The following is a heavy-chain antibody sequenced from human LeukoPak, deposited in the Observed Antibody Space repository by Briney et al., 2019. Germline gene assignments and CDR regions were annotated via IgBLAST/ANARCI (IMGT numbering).Heavy chain of an antibody. J-gene: IGHJ6*02. Sequence: ETLSLTCTVSGGSISPYYWSWVRQAPGKGLEWVSVIYSGDSTYYADSVMGRFTISRDNSKNTLYLQMNSLRAEDTAVYYCARPAFDQGIQDVWGQGTTVTVSS. CDR1: GGSISPYY. CDR3: ARPAFDQGIQDV. V-gene: IGHV3-66*04. CDR2: IYSGDST. D-gene: IGHD2-2*01.